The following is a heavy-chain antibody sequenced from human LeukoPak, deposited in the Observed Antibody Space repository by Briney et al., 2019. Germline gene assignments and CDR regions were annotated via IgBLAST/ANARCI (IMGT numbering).Heavy chain of an antibody. Sequence: PGTSLRLSCAASVSTCSIFATYVVRQAPGRGLEWVAVISYDGNGKNYADSVKGRFTISRVNSQNTLHLQMNSLRPDDTAVYYCAKGGEAWDLLRHFDPWVQGTLVAVSS. D-gene: IGHD2-21*01. J-gene: IGHJ5*02. V-gene: IGHV3-30-3*01. CDR3: AKGGEAWDLLRHFDP. CDR1: VSTCSIFA. CDR2: ISYDGNGK.